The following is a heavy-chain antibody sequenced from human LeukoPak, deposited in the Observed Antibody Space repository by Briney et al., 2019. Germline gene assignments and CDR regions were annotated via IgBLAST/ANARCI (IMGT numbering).Heavy chain of an antibody. V-gene: IGHV4-34*01. Sequence: SETLSLTCAVYGGSFSGYYWSWIRQPPGKGLEWIGEINHSGSTNYNPSLKSRVTISVDTSKNQCYLKLSSVTAADTAVYYCARGERGITIFGVVIIGDAFDIWGQGTMVTVSS. CDR3: ARGERGITIFGVVIIGDAFDI. CDR1: GGSFSGYY. J-gene: IGHJ3*02. D-gene: IGHD3-3*01. CDR2: INHSGST.